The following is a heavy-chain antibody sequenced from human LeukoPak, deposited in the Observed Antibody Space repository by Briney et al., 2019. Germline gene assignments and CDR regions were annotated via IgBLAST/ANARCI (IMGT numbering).Heavy chain of an antibody. CDR3: ARGYCSDSSSTGY. D-gene: IGHD3-22*01. Sequence: GGSLRLSCASSGFTVNSNYMTWVRQAPGKGLEWVSVIYSGGDTFYADSVKGRFTISRDNSKNTLYLQMNSLRAEDTAVYYCARGYCSDSSSTGYWGQGTLVTVSS. CDR1: GFTVNSNY. CDR2: IYSGGDT. J-gene: IGHJ4*02. V-gene: IGHV3-66*01.